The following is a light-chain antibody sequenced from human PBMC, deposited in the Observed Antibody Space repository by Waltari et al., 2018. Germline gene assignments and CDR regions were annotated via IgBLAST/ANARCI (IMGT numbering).Light chain of an antibody. CDR3: QTYDTSLSRV. CDR2: RNI. Sequence: QSVLTHPPSVSGAPGQRVTISCTGRRSTLGPGYHVTWYQQFPGTAPKLLIYRNINRPSGVPDRFSGSKSGTSASLVITGLQAEDEADYYCQTYDTSLSRVFGGGTKLTVL. J-gene: IGLJ3*02. CDR1: RSTLGPGYH. V-gene: IGLV1-40*01.